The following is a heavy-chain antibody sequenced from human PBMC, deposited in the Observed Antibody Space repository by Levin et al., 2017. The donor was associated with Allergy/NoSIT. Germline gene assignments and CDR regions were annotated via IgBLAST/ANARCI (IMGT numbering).Heavy chain of an antibody. CDR2: ISHSGST. V-gene: IGHV4-34*01. CDR1: GGPFLDYH. D-gene: IGHD3-16*01. Sequence: SQTLSLTCGVYGGPFLDYHWTWIRQPPGKGLEWIGEISHSGSTNYNPSLKSRVTMSVDTTKKQFSLRLSSVTATDAALYYCARAAAPYYYYGMDVWGRGTTVIVSS. CDR3: ARAAAPYYYYGMDV. J-gene: IGHJ6*01.